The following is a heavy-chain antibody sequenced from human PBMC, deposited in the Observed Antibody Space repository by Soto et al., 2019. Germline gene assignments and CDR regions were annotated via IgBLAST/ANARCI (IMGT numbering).Heavy chain of an antibody. CDR1: GFTFSSYA. CDR2: ISGSGGST. D-gene: IGHD1-26*01. Sequence: EVQLLESGGGLVQPGGSLRLSCAASGFTFSSYAMRWVRQAPVKGLEWVSAISGSGGSTYYADSVKGRFTISRDNCKSSLDLQMNSLRAEDTAVYDCARRGSGSYYDYWGQGTLVTVSS. CDR3: ARRGSGSYYDY. J-gene: IGHJ4*02. V-gene: IGHV3-23*01.